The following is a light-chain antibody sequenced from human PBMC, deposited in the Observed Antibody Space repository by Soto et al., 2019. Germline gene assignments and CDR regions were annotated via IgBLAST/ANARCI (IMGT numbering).Light chain of an antibody. CDR2: DAS. J-gene: IGKJ2*01. CDR3: QQYNNWPPYT. CDR1: QSVSSY. Sequence: EIVLTQSPATLSLSPGERATLSCRASQSVSSYLAWYQQKPGQAPRLLIYDASNRATGIPARFSGSGSGTDFPLTISSLQSEDFAVYYCQQYNNWPPYTFGQGTKLEIK. V-gene: IGKV3-11*01.